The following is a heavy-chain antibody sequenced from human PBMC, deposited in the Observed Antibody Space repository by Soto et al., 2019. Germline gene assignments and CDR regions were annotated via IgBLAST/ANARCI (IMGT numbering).Heavy chain of an antibody. CDR1: GGSFSGYY. J-gene: IGHJ4*02. CDR2: INHSGST. D-gene: IGHD6-13*01. V-gene: IGHV4-34*01. CDR3: ARSGYSSSSRY. Sequence: PSETLSLTCAVYGGSFSGYYWSWIRQPPGKGLEWIGEINHSGSTNYNPSLKSRVTISVDTSKNQFSLKLSSVTAADTAVYYCARSGYSSSSRYWGQGTLVTVSS.